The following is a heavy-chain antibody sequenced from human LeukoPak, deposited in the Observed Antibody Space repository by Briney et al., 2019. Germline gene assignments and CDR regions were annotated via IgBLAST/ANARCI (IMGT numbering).Heavy chain of an antibody. D-gene: IGHD2-2*01. CDR1: GITFSSYS. J-gene: IGHJ4*02. CDR3: AKAATYCTSNSCYDYFDY. V-gene: IGHV3-23*01. Sequence: GGSLRLSCAASGITFSSYSMSWVRQAPGKGLEWVSSIIGIGGSTYYAESVKGRFTISRDNSKNTLYLQMTSLRAEATDVYYCAKAATYCTSNSCYDYFDYWGPGTLVTVSS. CDR2: IIGIGGST.